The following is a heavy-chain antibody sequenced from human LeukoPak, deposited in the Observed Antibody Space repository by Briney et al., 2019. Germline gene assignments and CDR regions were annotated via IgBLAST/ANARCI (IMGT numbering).Heavy chain of an antibody. CDR3: ARLPDYYSRHGAPG. CDR2: INHYGST. J-gene: IGHJ4*02. V-gene: IGHV4-34*01. CDR1: GGSFSGYY. D-gene: IGHD3-10*01. Sequence: KTSETLSRTCAVYGGSFSGYYWSWIRQPPGKGLEWIGEINHYGSTNYNPSLKSRITISVDTSKNQFSLKLSSVTAADTAVYYCARLPDYYSRHGAPGWGQGTLVTVSS.